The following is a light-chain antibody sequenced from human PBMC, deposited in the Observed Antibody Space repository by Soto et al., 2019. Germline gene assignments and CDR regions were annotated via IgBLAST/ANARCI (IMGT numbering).Light chain of an antibody. CDR2: GAS. CDR1: QPVAKNY. CDR3: QQYASAPLT. J-gene: IGKJ4*01. Sequence: EIVLTQSPGTLSLSPGERATLSCRASQPVAKNYLAWYQQQRGQAPRLLIFGASSRTTGIPDRFSGSGSGTDFTLTINRLEPEDFAVYYCQQYASAPLTFGGGTKVEIK. V-gene: IGKV3-20*01.